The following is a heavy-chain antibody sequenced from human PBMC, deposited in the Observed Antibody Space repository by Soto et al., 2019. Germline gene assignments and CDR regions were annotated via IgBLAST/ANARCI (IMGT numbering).Heavy chain of an antibody. CDR3: ARDQKMRTFSLDNYYYGMDA. Sequence: GSSVQVSCKASGGTFSSYAISWVRQAPGQGLEWMGGIIPIFGTANYAQKFQGRVTITADESTSTAYMELSSLRSEDTAEYYCARDQKMRTFSLDNYYYGMDAWGKGTKVTVPS. J-gene: IGHJ6*04. CDR1: GGTFSSYA. V-gene: IGHV1-69*13. CDR2: IIPIFGTA. D-gene: IGHD3-16*01.